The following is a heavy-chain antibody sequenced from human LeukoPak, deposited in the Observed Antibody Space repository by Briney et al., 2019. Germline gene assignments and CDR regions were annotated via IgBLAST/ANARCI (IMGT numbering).Heavy chain of an antibody. CDR3: AKRGVVIRVILVGFHKEAYYFDS. V-gene: IGHV3-23*01. CDR1: GITLSNYG. CDR2: ISDSGGST. D-gene: IGHD3-22*01. Sequence: PGGSLRLSCAVSGITLSNYGMSWVRQAPGKGLEWVAGISDSGGSTNYADSVKGRFTISRDNPKNTLYLQMYSLRAEDTAVYFCAKRGVVIRVILVGFHKEAYYFDSWGQEALVTVSS. J-gene: IGHJ4*02.